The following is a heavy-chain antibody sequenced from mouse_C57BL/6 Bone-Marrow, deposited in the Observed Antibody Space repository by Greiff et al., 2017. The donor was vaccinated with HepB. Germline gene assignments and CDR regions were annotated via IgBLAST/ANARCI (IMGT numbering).Heavy chain of an antibody. CDR1: GYTFTDYY. V-gene: IGHV1-19*01. Sequence: EVQLVESGPVLVKPGASVKMSCKASGYTFTDYYMNWVKQSHGKSLEWIGGINPYNGGTSYNQKFKGKATLTVDKSSSTAYMELNSLTSEDSAVYYCARGDGYWGQGTTLTVSS. J-gene: IGHJ2*01. D-gene: IGHD2-3*01. CDR3: ARGDGY. CDR2: INPYNGGT.